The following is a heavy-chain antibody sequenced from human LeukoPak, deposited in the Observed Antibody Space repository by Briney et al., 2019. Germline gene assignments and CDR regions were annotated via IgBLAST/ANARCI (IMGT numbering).Heavy chain of an antibody. CDR2: IKQDGSDK. CDR3: ARSLGYCSAGSCFPFDY. Sequence: AGGSLRLSCAASGFTFSSYWMSWVRQAPRKGLEGVANIKQDGSDKYYVDSVKGRFTISRDNAKNSLYLQMNSLRAEDTAVYYCARSLGYCSAGSCFPFDYWGQGTLVTVSS. CDR1: GFTFSSYW. D-gene: IGHD2-15*01. V-gene: IGHV3-7*05. J-gene: IGHJ4*02.